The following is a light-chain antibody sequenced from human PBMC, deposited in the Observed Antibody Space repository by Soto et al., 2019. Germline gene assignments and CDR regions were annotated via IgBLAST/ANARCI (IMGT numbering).Light chain of an antibody. J-gene: IGLJ2*01. CDR2: ESN. Sequence: QSVLTHPPSVSAAPGQKVTISCSGSSSNIGKNHVSWYQQVPGTAPKLLIYESNKRPSGIPDRFSGSKSGTSATLGIAGLQTGDEADYYCGTWDSSLTAVLFGGGTQLTVL. V-gene: IGLV1-51*02. CDR1: SSNIGKNH. CDR3: GTWDSSLTAVL.